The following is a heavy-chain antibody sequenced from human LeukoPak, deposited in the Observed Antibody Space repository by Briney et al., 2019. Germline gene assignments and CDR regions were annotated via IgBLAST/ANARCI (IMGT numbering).Heavy chain of an antibody. CDR1: GYTFTSYG. CDR2: ISAYNGNT. V-gene: IGHV1-18*01. D-gene: IGHD5-24*01. J-gene: IGHJ4*02. CDR3: AVGSEEMATIDYFDY. Sequence: ASVKVSCKASGYTFTSYGISWVRQAPGQGLEWIGWISAYNGNTNYAQKLQGRVTMTTDTSTSTAYMELRSLRSDDTAVCYCAVGSEEMATIDYFDYWGQGTLVTVSS.